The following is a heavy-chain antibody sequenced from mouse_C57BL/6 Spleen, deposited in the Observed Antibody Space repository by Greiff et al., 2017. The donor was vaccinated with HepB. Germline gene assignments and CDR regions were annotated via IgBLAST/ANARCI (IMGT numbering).Heavy chain of an antibody. V-gene: IGHV10-1*01. D-gene: IGHD2-4*01. CDR1: GFSFNTYA. Sequence: DVKLVESGGGLVQPKGSLKLSCAASGFSFNTYAMNWVRQAPGKGLEWVARIRSKSNNYATYYADSVKDRFTISRDDSESMLYLQMNNLKTEDTAMYYCVRNEGLHYAMDYWGQGTSVTVSS. J-gene: IGHJ4*01. CDR3: VRNEGLHYAMDY. CDR2: IRSKSNNYAT.